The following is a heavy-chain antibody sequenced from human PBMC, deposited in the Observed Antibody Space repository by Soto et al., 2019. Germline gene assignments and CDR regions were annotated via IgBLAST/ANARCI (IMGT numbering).Heavy chain of an antibody. Sequence: SETLSLTCTVSGASISSGDSFWSWIRQPPGKGMEWIAYIYSSGSTYYNPSLKRRVAISIDTSKNQFSLNLSSLTAADTAVYYCASLNLSFDPWGQGTLVTVSS. CDR1: GASISSGDSF. J-gene: IGHJ5*02. V-gene: IGHV4-30-4*01. CDR3: ASLNLSFDP. CDR2: IYSSGST.